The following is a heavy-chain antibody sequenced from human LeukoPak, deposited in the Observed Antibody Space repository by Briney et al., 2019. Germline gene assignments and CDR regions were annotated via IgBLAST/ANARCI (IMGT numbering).Heavy chain of an antibody. Sequence: SETLSLTCAVSGYSISSGYYCGWIRQPPGKGLEWIGSIYHSGSTYYNPSLKSRVTISVDTSKNQFSLKLSSVTAADTAVYYCARHGITGTTSDWGQGTLVTVSS. D-gene: IGHD1-7*01. CDR3: ARHGITGTTSD. CDR2: IYHSGST. CDR1: GYSISSGYY. V-gene: IGHV4-38-2*01. J-gene: IGHJ4*02.